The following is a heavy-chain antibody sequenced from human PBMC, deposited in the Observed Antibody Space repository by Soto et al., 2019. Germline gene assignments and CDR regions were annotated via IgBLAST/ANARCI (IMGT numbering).Heavy chain of an antibody. CDR2: FDPEDGET. Sequence: ASVKVSCKVSGYTLTELSMHWVRQAPGKGLEWMGGFDPEDGETIYAQKFQGRVTMTEDTSTDTAYMELSSLRSEDTAVYYCATDRAEKTIAAAYYYYYGMDVWGQGTTVTVS. V-gene: IGHV1-24*01. CDR1: GYTLTELS. J-gene: IGHJ6*02. D-gene: IGHD6-13*01. CDR3: ATDRAEKTIAAAYYYYYGMDV.